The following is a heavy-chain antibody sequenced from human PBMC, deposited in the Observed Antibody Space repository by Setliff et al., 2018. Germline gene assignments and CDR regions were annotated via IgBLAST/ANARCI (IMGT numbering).Heavy chain of an antibody. CDR2: IYAGNSQI. D-gene: IGHD2-2*01. CDR1: GYTFSLSW. V-gene: IGHV5-51*01. CDR3: TRHEDRNKCTSSSCYRENDAFDV. J-gene: IGHJ3*01. Sequence: GESLKISCKDSGYTFSLSWIGWVRQMPGKGLGWMGIIYAGNSQIKYGPSFQGQFTISVDKSISTAYLQWSSLKASDTAIYYCTRHEDRNKCTSSSCYRENDAFDVWGQGAMVTVSS.